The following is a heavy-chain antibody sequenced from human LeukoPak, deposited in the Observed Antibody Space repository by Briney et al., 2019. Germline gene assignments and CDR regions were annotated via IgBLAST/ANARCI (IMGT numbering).Heavy chain of an antibody. CDR3: ARDIYDSRGYYSHRGYYGMDV. J-gene: IGHJ6*02. CDR1: GGSFSGYY. CDR2: INHSGST. Sequence: SETLSLTCAVYGGSFSGYYWRWIRQPPGKGLEWIGEINHSGSTNYKPSLKSRVTISVDTSKNQFSLKLSSVTAADTAVYYCARDIYDSRGYYSHRGYYGMDVWGQGTTVTVSS. V-gene: IGHV4-34*01. D-gene: IGHD3-22*01.